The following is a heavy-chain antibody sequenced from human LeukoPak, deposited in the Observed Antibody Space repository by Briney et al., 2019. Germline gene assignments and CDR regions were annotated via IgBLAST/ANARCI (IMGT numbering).Heavy chain of an antibody. V-gene: IGHV6-1*01. D-gene: IGHD3-22*01. CDR1: GDSVSSNSAA. CDR3: ARGSSRIYYYDSSGYSHAFDY. CDR2: TYYRSKWYT. J-gene: IGHJ4*02. Sequence: SQTLSLTCAISGDSVSSNSAAWNWIRQSPSRGLEWLGRTYYRSKWYTDYAESVKSRITINPDTSKNQFSLQVNSVTPEDTAVYYCARGSSRIYYYDSSGYSHAFDYWGQGILVTVSS.